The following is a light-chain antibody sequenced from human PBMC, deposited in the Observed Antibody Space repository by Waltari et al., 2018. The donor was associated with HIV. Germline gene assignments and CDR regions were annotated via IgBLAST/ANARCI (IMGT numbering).Light chain of an antibody. CDR1: NSGSKR. CDR2: DDT. V-gene: IGLV3-21*02. J-gene: IGLJ3*02. CDR3: QVWDSSHYHRGV. Sequence: SYVLTQPPSVSVAPGQTARISCVGNNSGSKRVQWYQQRPGQAPILVVYDDTERPSGIPERISGSNSGNTATLTISRVEAGDEADYYCQVWDSSHYHRGVFGGGTNLTVL.